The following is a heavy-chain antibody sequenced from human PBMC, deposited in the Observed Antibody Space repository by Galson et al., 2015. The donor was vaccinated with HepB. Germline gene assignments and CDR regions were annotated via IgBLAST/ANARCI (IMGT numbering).Heavy chain of an antibody. CDR2: ISSSSSYI. CDR3: ASTEEIIGYCSGGSCSHFDY. CDR1: GFTFSSYS. D-gene: IGHD2-15*01. V-gene: IGHV3-21*01. J-gene: IGHJ4*02. Sequence: SLRLSCAASGFTFSSYSMNWVRQAPGKGLEWVSSISSSSSYIYYADSVKGRFTISRDNAKNSLYLQMNSLRAEDTAVYYCASTEEIIGYCSGGSCSHFDYWGQGTLVTVSS.